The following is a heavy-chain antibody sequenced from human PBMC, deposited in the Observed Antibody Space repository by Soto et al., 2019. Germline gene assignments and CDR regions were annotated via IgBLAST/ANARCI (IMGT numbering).Heavy chain of an antibody. CDR2: IWNDGSNK. V-gene: IGHV3-33*01. Sequence: QVQLVESGGGVVQPGRSLRLSCAASGFTFRDHAMHWVRQAPGKGREWLAIIWNDGSNKFDAGFEKGRFTISRENSKNTVYLQMNTLSAEDTAVYYCARALFPDVDIYAMDVWGQGTTVTVSS. CDR1: GFTFRDHA. J-gene: IGHJ6*02. D-gene: IGHD5-12*01. CDR3: ARALFPDVDIYAMDV.